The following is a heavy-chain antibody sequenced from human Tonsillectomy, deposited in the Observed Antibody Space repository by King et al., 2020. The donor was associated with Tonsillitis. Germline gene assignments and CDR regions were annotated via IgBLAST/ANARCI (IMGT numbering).Heavy chain of an antibody. D-gene: IGHD3-10*01. V-gene: IGHV3-15*01. CDR3: TTNVNGGSGSNKWGMDV. Sequence: EQLVQSGGGLAKPGGSLRLSCAASGFTFSNAWMTWVRQAPGKGLEWVGRIKSKPDGGTTDYAAPVKGRFTISRDDSKNTLYLQMNSLKTEDTAVYYCTTNVNGGSGSNKWGMDVWGQGTTVTVSS. J-gene: IGHJ6*02. CDR2: IKSKPDGGTT. CDR1: GFTFSNAW.